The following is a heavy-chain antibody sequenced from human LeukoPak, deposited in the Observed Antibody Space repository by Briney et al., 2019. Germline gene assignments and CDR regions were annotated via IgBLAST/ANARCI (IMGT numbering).Heavy chain of an antibody. CDR1: GFTFSSYW. V-gene: IGHV3-74*01. CDR2: IDTDGSST. CDR3: TRGYVGIDY. Sequence: GGSLRLSCAASGFTFSSYWMHWVRQTSERGLVWVARIDTDGSSTIYADSVRGRFTISRDNAKNTLFLQMNGLRVEDTALYYCTRGYVGIDYWGQGTLATVSS. D-gene: IGHD5-12*01. J-gene: IGHJ4*02.